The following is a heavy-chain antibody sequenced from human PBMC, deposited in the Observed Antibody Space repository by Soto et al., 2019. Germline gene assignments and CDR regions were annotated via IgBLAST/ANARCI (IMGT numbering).Heavy chain of an antibody. J-gene: IGHJ4*02. V-gene: IGHV2-5*02. D-gene: IGHD2-15*01. CDR1: GVSLSTSGEG. CDR3: AHRQRTVVVGAPFDL. Sequence: QITLRESGPTLVQPTQTLTLTCTLSGVSLSTSGEGVGWIRQPPGKALEWLALIYWDDDKRFSPSLKSRLAITRDISKNQVVMTMTAMAPADTAIYYCAHRQRTVVVGAPFDLWGQGSQVTVSS. CDR2: IYWDDDK.